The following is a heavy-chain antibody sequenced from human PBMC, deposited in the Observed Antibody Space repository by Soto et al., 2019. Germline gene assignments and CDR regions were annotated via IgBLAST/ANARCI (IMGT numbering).Heavy chain of an antibody. CDR1: GHNFIPYC. V-gene: IGHV1-18*04. D-gene: IGHD3-10*01. J-gene: IGHJ4*02. CDR3: ARDLDPSGSYYTDY. CDR2: ISPWKGNT. Sequence: GASVKVSCKASGHNFIPYCVNWVRQAPGQGLEWMGWISPWKGNTNYAQSFQGRVTMTTDTSTSTAYMELRSLTSDDTAVYYCARDLDPSGSYYTDYWGPGTLVTVSS.